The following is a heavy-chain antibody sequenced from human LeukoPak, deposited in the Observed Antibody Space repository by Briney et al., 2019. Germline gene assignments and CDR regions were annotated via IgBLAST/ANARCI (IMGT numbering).Heavy chain of an antibody. CDR1: GGTFSSYA. CDR3: AREQYSSSWFYYYYMDV. CDR2: IIPIFGTA. V-gene: IGHV1-69*05. J-gene: IGHJ6*03. D-gene: IGHD6-6*01. Sequence: GASVKVSCKASGGTFSSYAISWVRQAPGQGLEWMGGIIPIFGTANYAQKFQGRVTITTDESTSTAYMELSSLRSEDTAVYYCAREQYSSSWFYYYYMDVWGKGTTVTVSS.